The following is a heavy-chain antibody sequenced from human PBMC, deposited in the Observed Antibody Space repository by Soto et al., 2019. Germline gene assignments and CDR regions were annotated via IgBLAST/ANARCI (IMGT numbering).Heavy chain of an antibody. CDR1: GASIAGSSY. J-gene: IGHJ4*02. Sequence: SETLSLTCSVSGASIAGSSYWSWIRQPAGKGLEWIGRFSLSGTTNYSPSLRSRVTMSADVSKNQFSLRLTSVTAADTALYYCARGMTPPGAPAWYYFDSWGQGTLVTVS. D-gene: IGHD2-8*02. CDR2: FSLSGTT. V-gene: IGHV4-4*07. CDR3: ARGMTPPGAPAWYYFDS.